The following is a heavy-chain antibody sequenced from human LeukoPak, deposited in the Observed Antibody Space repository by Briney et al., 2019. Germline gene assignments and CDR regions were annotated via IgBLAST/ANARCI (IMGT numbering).Heavy chain of an antibody. V-gene: IGHV3-48*01. J-gene: IGHJ6*03. CDR2: ISSSSSTI. CDR3: ARVVPSPHYYYYYMDV. CDR1: RFTFSSYW. D-gene: IGHD2-2*01. Sequence: GGSLRLSCAASRFTFSSYWMSWVRQAPGKGLEWVSSISSSSSTIYYADSVKGRFTISRDNAKNSLYLQMNSLRAEDTAVYYCARVVPSPHYYYYYMDVWGKGTTVTVSS.